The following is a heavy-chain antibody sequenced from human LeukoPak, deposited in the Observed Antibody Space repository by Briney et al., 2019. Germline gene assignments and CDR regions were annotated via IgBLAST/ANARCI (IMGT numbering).Heavy chain of an antibody. V-gene: IGHV1-69*05. J-gene: IGHJ4*02. Sequence: SVKVSCKASGGTFSSYAISWVRQAPGQGLEWMGGIIPIFGTANYAQKFQGRVTITTDESTSTAYMELSSLRSEDTAVYYCARDDMVRGALGHWGQGTLVTVSS. CDR1: GGTFSSYA. CDR3: ARDDMVRGALGH. CDR2: IIPIFGTA. D-gene: IGHD3-10*01.